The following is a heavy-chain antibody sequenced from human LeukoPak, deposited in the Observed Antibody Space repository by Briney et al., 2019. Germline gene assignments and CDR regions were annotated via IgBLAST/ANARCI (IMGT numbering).Heavy chain of an antibody. V-gene: IGHV4-39*01. CDR1: GGPISSSTYY. CDR3: ATSQIEEAPDAFDI. D-gene: IGHD3-22*01. J-gene: IGHJ3*02. Sequence: SETLSLTCTVSGGPISSSTYYWGWIRQTPGKGLEWIGSIYYSGSTYYNPSLKSRVTISVDTSKNQFSLKLSSVTAADTAVFYCATSQIEEAPDAFDIWGQGTMVTVSS. CDR2: IYYSGST.